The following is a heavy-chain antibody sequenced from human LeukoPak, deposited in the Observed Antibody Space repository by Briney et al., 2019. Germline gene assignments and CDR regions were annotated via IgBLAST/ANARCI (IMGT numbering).Heavy chain of an antibody. CDR2: IYYSGST. V-gene: IGHV4-39*07. CDR1: GGSISSSSYY. Sequence: SETLSLTCTVSGGSISSSSYYWGWIRQPPGKGLEWIGSIYYSGSTYYNPSLKSRVTISVDTSKNQFSLKLSSVTAADTAVYYCARALPVQLERENWFDPWGQGTLVTVSS. J-gene: IGHJ5*02. D-gene: IGHD1-1*01. CDR3: ARALPVQLERENWFDP.